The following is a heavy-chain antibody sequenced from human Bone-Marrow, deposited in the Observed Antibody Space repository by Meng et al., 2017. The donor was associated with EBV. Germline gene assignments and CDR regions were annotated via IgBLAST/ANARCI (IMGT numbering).Heavy chain of an antibody. V-gene: IGHV1-69*01. J-gene: IGHJ4*02. CDR1: GGTFRSDA. Sequence: QGQLQESGAEVKKPGSSGKVSCRTSGGTFRSDAVSWVRQAPGQGLEWMGGLIPMSGAPHYAQKFQDRVTIIADESTSTHSMELNNLRFEDTAMYYCASESGRGFTPDYWGQGTLVTVSS. CDR2: LIPMSGAP. D-gene: IGHD3-10*01. CDR3: ASESGRGFTPDY.